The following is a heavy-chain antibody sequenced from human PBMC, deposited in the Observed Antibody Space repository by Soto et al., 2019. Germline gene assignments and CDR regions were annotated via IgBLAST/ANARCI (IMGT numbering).Heavy chain of an antibody. J-gene: IGHJ3*02. CDR2: INHSGST. Sequence: SETLSLTCAVYGGSFSGYYWSWIRQPPGKGLEWIGEINHSGSTNYNPSLKSRVTISVDTSKNQFSMKLSSVTAADTAVYYCARGPYCSSTSCYRRRVAFDIWGQGTMVTVSS. D-gene: IGHD2-2*01. V-gene: IGHV4-34*01. CDR1: GGSFSGYY. CDR3: ARGPYCSSTSCYRRRVAFDI.